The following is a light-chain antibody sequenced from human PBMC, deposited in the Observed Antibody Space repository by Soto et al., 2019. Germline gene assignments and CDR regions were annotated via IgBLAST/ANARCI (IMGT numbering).Light chain of an antibody. CDR1: QNIASY. CDR3: QQSYSSLPIT. CDR2: AAS. Sequence: DIQMTQSPSSLSASIGDRVTITCRASQNIASYLNWYQQKPGKAPNLLIYAASTLQSGVPSRFSGRGSGTDFSLTISSLQPEDFATYYCQQSYSSLPITFGQGTRLEIK. V-gene: IGKV1-39*01. J-gene: IGKJ5*01.